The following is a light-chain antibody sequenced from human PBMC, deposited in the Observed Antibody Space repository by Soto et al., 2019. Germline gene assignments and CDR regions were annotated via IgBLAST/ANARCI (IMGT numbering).Light chain of an antibody. J-gene: IGLJ1*01. CDR1: NSDVGTYDY. CDR2: DVT. V-gene: IGLV2-14*01. CDR3: LSYINYNTYV. Sequence: QSALTQPASVSGSPGQSITISCTGSNSDVGTYDYVSWYQQHPGKTPKLIIYDVTNRPSGVSSRFSVSNSGHTASLTISGLQPEDEADYYCLSYINYNTYVFGTGTKLTVL.